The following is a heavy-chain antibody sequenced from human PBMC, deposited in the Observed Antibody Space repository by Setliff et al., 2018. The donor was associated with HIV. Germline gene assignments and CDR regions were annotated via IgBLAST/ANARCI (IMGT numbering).Heavy chain of an antibody. CDR1: GFNFNSYA. CDR2: VGAVGAPT. J-gene: IGHJ6*02. Sequence: HPGGSLRLSCAASGFNFNSYAMGWVRQAPGKGLEWVSTVGAVGAPTHYAESVKGRFTISRDNAKNSMDLQMNSLRAEDTANYYCARKLRPGHGVDVWGQGTTVTVSS. CDR3: ARKLRPGHGVDV. V-gene: IGHV3-23*01. D-gene: IGHD3-10*01.